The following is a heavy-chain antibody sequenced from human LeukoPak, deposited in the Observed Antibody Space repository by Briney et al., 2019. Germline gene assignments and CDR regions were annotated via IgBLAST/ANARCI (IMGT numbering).Heavy chain of an antibody. D-gene: IGHD3-3*01. CDR3: ARQPINYDSWFDP. V-gene: IGHV4-59*01. CDR2: IYYSGST. Sequence: PSETLSLTCTVSGGSISSYYWSWIRQPPGKGLEWIGNIYYSGSTNYNPSLKSRVPISVDTSNNQFSLNLASVTAADTAVYYCARQPINYDSWFDPWGQGTLVTVSS. CDR1: GGSISSYY. J-gene: IGHJ5*02.